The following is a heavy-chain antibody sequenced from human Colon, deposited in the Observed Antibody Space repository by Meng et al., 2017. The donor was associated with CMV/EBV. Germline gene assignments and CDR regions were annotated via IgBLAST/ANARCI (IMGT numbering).Heavy chain of an antibody. CDR1: GFMFGDFS. D-gene: IGHD1-26*01. Sequence: GGSLRLSCTTSGFMFGDFSMSWVRQAPGKGLEWVARIDTRAYDGQTRYAASVQGRFTVSRDDSRSIAYLQMSALKVDDTAVYYCVRILPAYSGSHPDYWGQGTLVTVSS. J-gene: IGHJ4*02. CDR3: VRILPAYSGSHPDY. V-gene: IGHV3-49*04. CDR2: IDTRAYDGQT.